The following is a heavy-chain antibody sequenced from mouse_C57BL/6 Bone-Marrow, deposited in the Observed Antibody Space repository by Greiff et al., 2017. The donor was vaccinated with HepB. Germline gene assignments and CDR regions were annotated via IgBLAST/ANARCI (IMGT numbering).Heavy chain of an antibody. J-gene: IGHJ2*01. CDR2: IDPENGDT. CDR3: TTDGMSSYHFDY. V-gene: IGHV14-4*01. Sequence: VQLKESGAELVRPGASVKLSCTASGFNIKDDYMHWVKQRHEQGLEWIGWIDPENGDTEYASKFQGKATITADTSSNTAYLQLSSLTSEDTAVYYCTTDGMSSYHFDYWGQGTTLIVSP. CDR1: GFNIKDDY. D-gene: IGHD1-1*01.